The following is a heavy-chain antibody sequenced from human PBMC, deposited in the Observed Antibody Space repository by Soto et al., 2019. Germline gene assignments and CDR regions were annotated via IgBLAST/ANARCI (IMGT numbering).Heavy chain of an antibody. V-gene: IGHV4-31*03. Sequence: PPETLSLTCTVSGGSISSGGYYWSWIRQHPGKGLEWIGYIYYSGSTYYNPSLKSRVTISVDTSKNQFSLKLSSVTAADTAVYYCAREVVAGRTTYNWFDPWGQGTLVTVSS. CDR3: AREVVAGRTTYNWFDP. CDR1: GGSISSGGYY. J-gene: IGHJ5*02. CDR2: IYYSGST. D-gene: IGHD2-2*01.